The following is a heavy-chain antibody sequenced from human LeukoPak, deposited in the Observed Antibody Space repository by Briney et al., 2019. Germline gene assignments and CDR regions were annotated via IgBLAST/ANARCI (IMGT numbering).Heavy chain of an antibody. CDR1: GYTFTSYY. Sequence: ASVKVSCKASGYTFTSYYMHWVRQAPGQGLEWMGIINPSGGSTSYAQKFQGRVTMTRDTSTSTVYMELSSLRSEDTAVYYCASQTYYYDSSGYYYGGYWGQGTLVTVSS. J-gene: IGHJ4*02. CDR2: INPSGGST. V-gene: IGHV1-46*01. CDR3: ASQTYYYDSSGYYYGGY. D-gene: IGHD3-22*01.